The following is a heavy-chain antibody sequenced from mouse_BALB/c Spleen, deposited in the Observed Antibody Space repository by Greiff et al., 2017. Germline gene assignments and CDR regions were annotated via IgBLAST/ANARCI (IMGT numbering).Heavy chain of an antibody. CDR2: INPSNGRT. D-gene: IGHD2-10*02. CDR1: GYTFTSYW. V-gene: IGHV1S81*02. J-gene: IGHJ4*01. Sequence: QVQLQQPGAELVKPGASVKLSCKASGYTFTSYWMHWVKQRPGQGLEWIGEINPSNGRTNYNEKFKSKATLTVDKSSSTAYMQLSSLTSEDSAVYYGARPLYGYYGMDYWGQGTSVTVSS. CDR3: ARPLYGYYGMDY.